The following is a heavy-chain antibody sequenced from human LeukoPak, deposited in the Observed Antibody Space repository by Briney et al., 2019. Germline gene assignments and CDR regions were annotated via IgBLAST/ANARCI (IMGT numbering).Heavy chain of an antibody. CDR3: TRRLDD. J-gene: IGHJ4*02. CDR1: GFSFNSDW. D-gene: IGHD3-16*01. Sequence: GGSLRLSCAASGFSFNSDWMDWVRQAPGRGLEWVANIKHDESEKNYLDSVKGRFTISRDNAQNSLYLQMNGLRVEDTAVYYCTRRLDDWGQGTLVTVSS. V-gene: IGHV3-7*01. CDR2: IKHDESEK.